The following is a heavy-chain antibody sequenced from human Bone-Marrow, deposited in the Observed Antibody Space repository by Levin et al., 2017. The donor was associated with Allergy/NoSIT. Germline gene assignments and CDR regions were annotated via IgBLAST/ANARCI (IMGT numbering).Heavy chain of an antibody. J-gene: IGHJ3*02. CDR3: ARGTHCSGGSCYSGAFDI. D-gene: IGHD2-15*01. V-gene: IGHV3-21*01. CDR1: GFTFSGYS. CDR2: ISSGSTYI. Sequence: TGGSLRLSCAASGFTFSGYSMNWVRQAPGRGLEWVSSISSGSTYIYYADSVKGRFTISRDNAKNSLYLQMNSLRAEDTAVYYCARGTHCSGGSCYSGAFDIWGQGTMVTVSS.